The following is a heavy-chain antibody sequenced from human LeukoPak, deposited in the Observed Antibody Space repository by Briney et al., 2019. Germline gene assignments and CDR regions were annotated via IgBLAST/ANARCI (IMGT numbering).Heavy chain of an antibody. CDR2: IIPIFGTA. CDR1: GGTFSSYA. CDR3: ARDDSWSSSDYYYMDV. Sequence: SSLKVSCKASGGTFSSYAISWVRQAPGQGLEWMGGIIPIFGTAHYAQKFQGRVTITTDESPSTAYVELSSRRSEDTAVYYCARDDSWSSSDYYYMDVWGKGTTVTVSS. D-gene: IGHD6-6*01. V-gene: IGHV1-69*05. J-gene: IGHJ6*03.